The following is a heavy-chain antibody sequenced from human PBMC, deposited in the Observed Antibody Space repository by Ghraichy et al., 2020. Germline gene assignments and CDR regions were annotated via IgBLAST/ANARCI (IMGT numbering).Heavy chain of an antibody. Sequence: TLSLTCTVSGGSISSYYWSWIRQPPGKGLEWIGYIYYSGSTNYNPSLKSRVTISVDTSKNQFSLKLSSVTAADTAVYYCAILALRDYYYYGMDVWGQGTTVTVSS. J-gene: IGHJ6*02. CDR1: GGSISSYY. CDR3: AILALRDYYYYGMDV. V-gene: IGHV4-59*08. CDR2: IYYSGST.